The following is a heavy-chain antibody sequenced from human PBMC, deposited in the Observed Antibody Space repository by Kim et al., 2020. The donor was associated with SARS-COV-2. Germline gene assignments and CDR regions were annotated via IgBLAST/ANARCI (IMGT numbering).Heavy chain of an antibody. Sequence: SETLSLTCTVSGGSISSSSYYWGWIRQPPGKGLEWIGSIYYSGSTYYNPSLKSRVTISVDTSKNQFSLKLSSVTAADTAVYYCARDQWGNGYGSGSRTMSTDYWGQGTLVTVSS. CDR3: ARDQWGNGYGSGSRTMSTDY. CDR2: IYYSGST. J-gene: IGHJ4*02. D-gene: IGHD3-10*01. V-gene: IGHV4-39*07. CDR1: GGSISSSSYY.